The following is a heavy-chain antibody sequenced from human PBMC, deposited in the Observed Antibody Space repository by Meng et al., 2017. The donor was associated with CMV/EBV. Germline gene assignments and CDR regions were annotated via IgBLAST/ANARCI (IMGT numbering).Heavy chain of an antibody. CDR2: ISSSNSYI. V-gene: IGHV3-21*01. CDR1: GFTFSSYS. J-gene: IGHJ6*02. CDR3: ARELYYYDSSGYPRDYYYYGMDV. Sequence: GESLKISCAASGFTFSSYSMNWVRQAPGKGLEWVSSISSSNSYIYYADSVKGRFTISRDNAKNSLYLQMNSLRAEDTAVYYCARELYYYDSSGYPRDYYYYGMDVWGQGTTVTVSS. D-gene: IGHD3-22*01.